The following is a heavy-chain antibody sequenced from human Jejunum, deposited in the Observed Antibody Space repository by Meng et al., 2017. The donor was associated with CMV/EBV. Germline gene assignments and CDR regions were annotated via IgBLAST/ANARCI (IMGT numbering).Heavy chain of an antibody. CDR2: IKEDGSEM. V-gene: IGHV3-7*01. D-gene: IGHD3-16*01. J-gene: IGHJ4*02. Sequence: SCAASGFTFRNYWMTWVRQAQGKGLEWVANIKEDGSEMYYVDSVKGRFTISRDNTKNSLYLQMISLRAEDTAVYYCARDGGRKEDYWGQGTLVTVSS. CDR1: GFTFRNYW. CDR3: ARDGGRKEDY.